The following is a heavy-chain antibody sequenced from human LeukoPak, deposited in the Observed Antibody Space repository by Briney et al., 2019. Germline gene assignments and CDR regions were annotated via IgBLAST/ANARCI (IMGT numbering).Heavy chain of an antibody. Sequence: AGGSLRLSCAASGFTFSSYWMSWVRQAPGKGLEWVANIKQDGSEKYYMDSVKGRFTISRDNAKNSLYLQMNSLRAEDTAVYYCARDKPGDYDSTLNWFDPWGQGTLVTVSS. CDR2: IKQDGSEK. CDR3: ARDKPGDYDSTLNWFDP. D-gene: IGHD3-22*01. J-gene: IGHJ5*02. CDR1: GFTFSSYW. V-gene: IGHV3-7*03.